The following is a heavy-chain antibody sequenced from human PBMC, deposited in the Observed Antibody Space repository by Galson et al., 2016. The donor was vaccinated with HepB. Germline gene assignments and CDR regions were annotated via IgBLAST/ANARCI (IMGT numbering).Heavy chain of an antibody. V-gene: IGHV3-33*01. D-gene: IGHD1-26*01. CDR2: IWYDGSNK. Sequence: SLRLSCAASRFTFSSYGMHWVRQAPGKGLEWVAVIWYDGSNKYYRDSVKGRFTIARDISKNTLYLQMNSLRAEDTAVYYCARLVGATNYFDCWGQGTLVTVSS. J-gene: IGHJ4*02. CDR3: ARLVGATNYFDC. CDR1: RFTFSSYG.